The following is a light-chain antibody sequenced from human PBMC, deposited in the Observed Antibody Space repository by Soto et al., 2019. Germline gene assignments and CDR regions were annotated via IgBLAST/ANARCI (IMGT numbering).Light chain of an antibody. CDR1: QSVSSY. Sequence: EIVLTQSPATLSLSPGESATLSCRASQSVSSYLAWYQQKPGQAPRLLIYDASNRATGIPARFSASGSGTDFPLTISRLEPEDCAIYYCQQRSHWPPITFGQGTRLEIK. J-gene: IGKJ5*01. CDR2: DAS. V-gene: IGKV3-11*01. CDR3: QQRSHWPPIT.